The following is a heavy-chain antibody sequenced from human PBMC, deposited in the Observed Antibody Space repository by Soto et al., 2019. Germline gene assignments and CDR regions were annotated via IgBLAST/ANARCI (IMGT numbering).Heavy chain of an antibody. D-gene: IGHD2-15*01. V-gene: IGHV3-72*01. J-gene: IGHJ4*02. CDR3: VRAGSCSGGRCNVDY. Sequence: GGSLRLSCAASGFTFSDHFMHWVRQAPGEGLAWLGRLSTKAHSFPTEYAASVKGRFTISRDDSKNSLYLQMNSLKTEDTAMYYCVRAGSCSGGRCNVDYWGQGTLVTVSS. CDR1: GFTFSDHF. CDR2: LSTKAHSFPT.